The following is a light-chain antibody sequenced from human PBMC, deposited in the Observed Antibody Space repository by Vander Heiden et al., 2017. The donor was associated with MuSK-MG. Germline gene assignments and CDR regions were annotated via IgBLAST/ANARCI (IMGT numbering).Light chain of an antibody. Sequence: DIVMTQSPDSLAVSLGERATINCKSSQSVLYRSNNENYLAWYQQKPGQPPKLLIYWASTRESGVPDRFSGSGSGADFTLTISSLQAEDVAVYYCQQDYSTRLTFGGGTKVEIK. J-gene: IGKJ4*01. CDR3: QQDYSTRLT. V-gene: IGKV4-1*01. CDR2: WAS. CDR1: QSVLYRSNNENY.